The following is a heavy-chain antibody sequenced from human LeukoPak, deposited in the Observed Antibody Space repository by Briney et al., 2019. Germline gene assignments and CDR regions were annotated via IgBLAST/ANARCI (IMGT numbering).Heavy chain of an antibody. Sequence: ASVKVSCKASGYTFTSYYMHWVRQAPGQGLEWMGIINPSGGSTSYAQKFQGRVTITRDTSASTAYMELSSLRSEDTAVYYCARDYGLWFGELLYPRYYYYGMDVWGQGTTVTVSS. V-gene: IGHV1-46*01. CDR3: ARDYGLWFGELLYPRYYYYGMDV. J-gene: IGHJ6*02. CDR2: INPSGGST. D-gene: IGHD3-10*01. CDR1: GYTFTSYY.